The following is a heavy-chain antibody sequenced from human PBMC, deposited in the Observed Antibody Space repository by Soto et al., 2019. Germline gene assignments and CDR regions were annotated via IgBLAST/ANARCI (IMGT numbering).Heavy chain of an antibody. CDR2: IDKDGSAT. D-gene: IGHD3-10*01. Sequence: VQLVESGGGLVQPGGSLRLSCAASGLVFNTYWVEWVRQAPGKGLEWVASIDKDGSATYYADSVKGRFTISRDNAADSAHLHRNSVRVVSAAIYVGAAPGSYSGGPGGQGTVVTVSS. CDR3: AAPGSYSGGP. V-gene: IGHV3-7*03. J-gene: IGHJ4*02. CDR1: GLVFNTYW.